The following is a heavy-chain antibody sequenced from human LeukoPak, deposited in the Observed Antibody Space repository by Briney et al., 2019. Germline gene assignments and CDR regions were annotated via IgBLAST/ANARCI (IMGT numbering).Heavy chain of an antibody. CDR2: VDHSGDT. V-gene: IGHV4-34*01. CDR1: GGSFRNYY. Sequence: SETLSLTCAVYGGSFRNYYWSWIRQPPGKGLEWIGEVDHSGDTNYNPSLKSRVTMSVDMSKNQFSLKLISVTAADMAVYYCARRYCSGSVCYHYYYYMDVWGEGTTVTVSS. J-gene: IGHJ6*03. CDR3: ARRYCSGSVCYHYYYYMDV. D-gene: IGHD2-8*02.